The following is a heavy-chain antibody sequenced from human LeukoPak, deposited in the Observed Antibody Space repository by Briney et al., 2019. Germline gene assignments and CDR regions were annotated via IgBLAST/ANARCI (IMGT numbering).Heavy chain of an antibody. D-gene: IGHD4-17*01. Sequence: TLSPTCTVSGGSISSGGYYWSWIRQHPGKGLEWIGYIYYSGSTYYNPSLKRRVTISVDTSKNQFSLKLSSVTAADTAVYYCARDRRGDSTCGFYFDYWGQGTLVTVSS. J-gene: IGHJ4*02. CDR1: GGSISSGGYY. CDR3: ARDRRGDSTCGFYFDY. CDR2: IYYSGST. V-gene: IGHV4-31*03.